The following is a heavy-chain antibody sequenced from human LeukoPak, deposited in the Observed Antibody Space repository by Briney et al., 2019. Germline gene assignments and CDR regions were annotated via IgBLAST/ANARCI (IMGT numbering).Heavy chain of an antibody. CDR3: ARGWYDYVWGSYPWPFDY. J-gene: IGHJ4*02. Sequence: GGSLRLSCAASGFTFSSYSMNWVRQAPGKGLEWVSSISSGSSYIYYADSVKGRFTISRDNAKNSLYLQMNSLRAEDTAVYYCARGWYDYVWGSYPWPFDYWGQGTLVTVSS. CDR2: ISSGSSYI. V-gene: IGHV3-21*01. D-gene: IGHD3-16*02. CDR1: GFTFSSYS.